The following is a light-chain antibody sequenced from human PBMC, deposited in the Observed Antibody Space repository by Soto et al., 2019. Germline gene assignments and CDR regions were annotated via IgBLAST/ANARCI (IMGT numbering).Light chain of an antibody. CDR2: LAS. J-gene: IGKJ1*01. CDR3: QQSYSIPGWT. CDR1: QIISTY. V-gene: IGKV1-39*01. Sequence: DIQMTQSPSSLSASVGDTVTITCRASQIISTYVNWYQQRPGEAPKLLISLASHLQFGVPSRFSGSASGTDFTLTISHLQPEDFATYYCQQSYSIPGWTFGQGTKVDFK.